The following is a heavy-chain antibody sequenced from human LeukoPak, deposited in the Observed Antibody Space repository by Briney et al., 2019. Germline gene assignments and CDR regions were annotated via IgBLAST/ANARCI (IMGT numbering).Heavy chain of an antibody. V-gene: IGHV4-59*08. CDR1: GGSITSYY. D-gene: IGHD3-22*01. CDR3: ARHPSNYYDSSAYYFDY. Sequence: SETLSLTCTVSGGSITSYYWSWIRQSPGKGLEWIGYIYYNGDTDYNPSLKSRVTISVDTSKNQFSLKLSSVTAADTAVYYCARHPSNYYDSSAYYFDYWGQGTLVTVSS. CDR2: IYYNGDT. J-gene: IGHJ4*02.